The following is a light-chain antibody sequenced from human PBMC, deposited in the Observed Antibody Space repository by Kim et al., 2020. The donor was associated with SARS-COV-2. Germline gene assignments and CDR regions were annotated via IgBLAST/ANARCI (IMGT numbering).Light chain of an antibody. Sequence: SASVGDRVTITCRASQNISTCLAWYQQRPGKAPKFLIYDASKLQSGVPSRFSGSGSETEFTLTINGLQPDDFATYHCQQYKTYWTFGQGTKVDIK. CDR3: QQYKTYWT. CDR2: DAS. CDR1: QNISTC. J-gene: IGKJ1*01. V-gene: IGKV1-5*01.